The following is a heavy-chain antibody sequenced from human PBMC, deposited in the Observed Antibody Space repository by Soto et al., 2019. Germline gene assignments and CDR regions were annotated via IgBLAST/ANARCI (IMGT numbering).Heavy chain of an antibody. J-gene: IGHJ6*02. V-gene: IGHV3-33*01. Sequence: QVQLVESGGGVVQPGRSLRLSCAASGFTFSSYGMHWVRQAPGKGLEWVAVIWYDGSNKYYADSVKGRFTISRDNSKNTLYLQMNSLRAEDTAVYYCARDLSDIVVVVAASHKHYGIDVWGQGTTVTVSS. D-gene: IGHD2-15*01. CDR1: GFTFSSYG. CDR2: IWYDGSNK. CDR3: ARDLSDIVVVVAASHKHYGIDV.